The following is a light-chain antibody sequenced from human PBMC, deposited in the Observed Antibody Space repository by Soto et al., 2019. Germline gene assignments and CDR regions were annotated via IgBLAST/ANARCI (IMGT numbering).Light chain of an antibody. Sequence: QAVVTQEPSLTVSPEGTVTLTCASSTGAVTSGYYPSWFQQKHGQAPRAPIYSTSNKHSMTTARFSGSLLGGKAALTLSGVQPEDEAEYYCLLYYGGAWVFGGGTKLTVL. J-gene: IGLJ3*02. CDR3: LLYYGGAWV. CDR2: STS. CDR1: TGAVTSGYY. V-gene: IGLV7-43*01.